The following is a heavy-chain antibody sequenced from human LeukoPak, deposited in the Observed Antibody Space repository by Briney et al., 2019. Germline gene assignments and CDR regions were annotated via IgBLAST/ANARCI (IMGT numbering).Heavy chain of an antibody. CDR2: ISSIGST. V-gene: IGHV4-59*11. CDR1: DDSFSAHY. J-gene: IGHJ3*02. D-gene: IGHD4-17*01. CDR3: ARDPTSVTKGFDI. Sequence: PSETLSLTCSVSDDSFSAHYWTWIRQPPGKGLEWVGYISSIGSTNYNPSLKSRVTISVDTSKKQFSLEMTSVTAADTAVYNCARDPTSVTKGFDIWGQGTMVTVSS.